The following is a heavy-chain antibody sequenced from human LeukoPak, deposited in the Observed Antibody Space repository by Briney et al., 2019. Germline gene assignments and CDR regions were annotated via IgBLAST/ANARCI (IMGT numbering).Heavy chain of an antibody. D-gene: IGHD3-22*01. CDR1: GYTFTSYD. Sequence: GASVKVSCKASGYTFTSYDINWVRQATGQGLEWMGWMNPNSGNTGYAQKFQGRVTMTRNTSISTAYMELSSLRSEDTAVYYCAANAPDSSGYKLDYWGRGTLVTVSS. J-gene: IGHJ4*02. V-gene: IGHV1-8*01. CDR2: MNPNSGNT. CDR3: AANAPDSSGYKLDY.